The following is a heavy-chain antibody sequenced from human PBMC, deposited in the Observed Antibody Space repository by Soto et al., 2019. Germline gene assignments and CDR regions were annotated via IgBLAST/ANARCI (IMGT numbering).Heavy chain of an antibody. D-gene: IGHD2-2*01. Sequence: GGSLRLSCAASGFTFSSYAMHWVRQAPGKGLEWVAVISYDGSNKYYADSVKGRFTISRDNSKNTLYLQMNSLRAEDTAVYYCARERFCISTRCPEDAFDIWGQGTMVTVSS. CDR2: ISYDGSNK. CDR3: ARERFCISTRCPEDAFDI. J-gene: IGHJ3*02. V-gene: IGHV3-30-3*01. CDR1: GFTFSSYA.